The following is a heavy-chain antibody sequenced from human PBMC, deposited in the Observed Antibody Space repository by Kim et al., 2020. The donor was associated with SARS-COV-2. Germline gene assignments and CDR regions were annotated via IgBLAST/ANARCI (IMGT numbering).Heavy chain of an antibody. V-gene: IGHV4-34*01. D-gene: IGHD6-13*01. J-gene: IGHJ4*02. CDR3: ARGLSPIAAAGSTRFDY. CDR2: INHSGST. CDR1: GGSFSGYY. Sequence: SETLSLTCAVYGGSFSGYYWSWIRQPPGKGLEWIGEINHSGSTNYNPSLKSRVTISVDTSKNQFSLKLSSVTAADTAVYYCARGLSPIAAAGSTRFDYWGQGTLVTVSS.